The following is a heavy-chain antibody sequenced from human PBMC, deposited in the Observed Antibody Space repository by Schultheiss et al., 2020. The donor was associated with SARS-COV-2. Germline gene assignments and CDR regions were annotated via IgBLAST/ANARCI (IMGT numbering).Heavy chain of an antibody. CDR1: GFTFSSYG. CDR2: ISYDGSNK. V-gene: IGHV3-30*18. D-gene: IGHD2-15*01. J-gene: IGHJ4*02. CDR3: AKDRSRYCSGGSCYSYFDY. Sequence: GGSLGLSCAASGFTFSSYGMHWVRQAPGKGLEWVAVISYDGSNKYYADSVKGRFTISRDNSKNTLYLQMNSLRAEDTAVYYCAKDRSRYCSGGSCYSYFDYWGQGTLVTVSS.